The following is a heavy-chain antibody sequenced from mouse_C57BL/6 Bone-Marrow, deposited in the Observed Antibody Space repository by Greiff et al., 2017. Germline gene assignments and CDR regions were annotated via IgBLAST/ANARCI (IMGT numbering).Heavy chain of an antibody. Sequence: QVQLQQSGAELARPGASVKLSCKASGYTFTSYGISWVKQSTGQGLEWIGEIYPRSGNTYYNEKFKGKAPLTADKSSSTAYMELRSLTSEDSAGYCWAREELRRWGCAYWGQGTLVTVSA. V-gene: IGHV1-81*01. CDR2: IYPRSGNT. CDR1: GYTFTSYG. CDR3: AREELRRWGCAY. D-gene: IGHD2-12*01. J-gene: IGHJ3*01.